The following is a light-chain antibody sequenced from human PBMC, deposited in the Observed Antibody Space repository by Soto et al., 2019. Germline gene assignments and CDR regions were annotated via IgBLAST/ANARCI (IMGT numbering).Light chain of an antibody. Sequence: IQMTQSPSTLSPSLGDRVTITCRASHNIERWMAWYQQKPGKAPSLLIFDASTLHSGVPSRFSGSGSGTDFTLTISRLEPEDFAVYYCQQYGSSGTFGQGTKVDIK. J-gene: IGKJ1*01. CDR1: HNIERW. CDR3: QQYGSSGT. CDR2: DAS. V-gene: IGKV1-5*01.